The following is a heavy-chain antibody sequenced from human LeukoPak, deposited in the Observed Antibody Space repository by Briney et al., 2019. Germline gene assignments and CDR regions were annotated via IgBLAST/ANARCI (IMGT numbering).Heavy chain of an antibody. CDR2: IKYDGTEK. V-gene: IGHV3-7*01. Sequence: GGSLRLSCAASGFTFSTYWMSWVRQAPGKGLEWVANIKYDGTEKYYVDSVKGRFTISRDNAKNSLYLQMNSLRAEDTAVYYCARDGYDAFDIWGQGTMVTVSS. CDR3: ARDGYDAFDI. J-gene: IGHJ3*02. D-gene: IGHD6-13*01. CDR1: GFTFSTYW.